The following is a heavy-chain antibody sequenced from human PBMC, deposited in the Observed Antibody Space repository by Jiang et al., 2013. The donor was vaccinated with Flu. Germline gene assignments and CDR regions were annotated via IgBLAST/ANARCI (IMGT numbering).Heavy chain of an antibody. CDR2: ISYDGSNK. CDR3: ARPPGGLRLGELSSHFDY. J-gene: IGHJ4*02. V-gene: IGHV3-30-3*01. Sequence: VISYDGSNKYYADSVKGRFTISRDNSKNTLYLQMNSLRAEDTXVYYCARPPGGLRLGELSSHFDYWGQGTLVTVSS. D-gene: IGHD3-16*02.